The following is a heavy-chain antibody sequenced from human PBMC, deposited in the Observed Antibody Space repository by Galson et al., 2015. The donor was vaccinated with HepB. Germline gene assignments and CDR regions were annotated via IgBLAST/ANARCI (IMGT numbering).Heavy chain of an antibody. J-gene: IGHJ4*02. Sequence: SLRLSCAASGFTFSSFPMHWVRQAPVRGLEWVAIISSDGGLNYYADSVKDRFTIPRDKSSNTLHLQMNSLRVEDTAVYYCAREGKLRVFDWLPNRGYFDYWGQGALVTVSS. CDR3: AREGKLRVFDWLPNRGYFDY. V-gene: IGHV3-30*04. CDR1: GFTFSSFP. CDR2: ISSDGGLN. D-gene: IGHD3-9*01.